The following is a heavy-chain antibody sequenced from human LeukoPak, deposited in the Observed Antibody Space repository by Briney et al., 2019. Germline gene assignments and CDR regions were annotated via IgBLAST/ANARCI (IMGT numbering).Heavy chain of an antibody. CDR3: GRGEYYYYYYYMDV. D-gene: IGHD2/OR15-2a*01. V-gene: IGHV4-39*01. CDR2: IYYSGST. CDR1: GGSISSSSYY. Sequence: PSETLSLTCTVSGGSISSSSYYWGWIRQPPGEGLEWIGSIYYSGSTYYNPSLKSRVTISVDTSKNQFSLKLSSVTAADTAIYYCGRGEYYYYYYYMDVWGKGTTVTVSS. J-gene: IGHJ6*03.